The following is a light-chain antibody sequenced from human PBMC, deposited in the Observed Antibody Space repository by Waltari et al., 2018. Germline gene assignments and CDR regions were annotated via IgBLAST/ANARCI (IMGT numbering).Light chain of an antibody. V-gene: IGKV4-1*01. CDR3: QQYYSTLPT. CDR2: WAS. J-gene: IGKJ1*01. CDR1: QSVLYSSNNKNY. Sequence: DIVMPQSPDSLAVSLGERATINCKPSQSVLYSSNNKNYLTWYQQKPGQPPKLLIYWASTRESGVPDRFSGSGSGTDFTLTISSLQAEDVAVYYCQQYYSTLPTFGQGTKVEIK.